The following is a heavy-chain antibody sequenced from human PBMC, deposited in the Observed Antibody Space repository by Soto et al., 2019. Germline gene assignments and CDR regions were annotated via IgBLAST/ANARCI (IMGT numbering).Heavy chain of an antibody. D-gene: IGHD2-15*01. V-gene: IGHV1-58*02. CDR2: IVVCSGNT. CDR1: GFTFTSSA. J-gene: IGHJ4*02. CDR3: AATRADCSGGSCYSINPGYNSFDY. Sequence: ASVKVSCKASGFTFTSSAMQWVRQARGQRLEWIGWIVVCSGNTNYAQKFQERVTITRDMSTSTAYMELSSLRSEDTAVYYCAATRADCSGGSCYSINPGYNSFDYWGQGTLVTVSP.